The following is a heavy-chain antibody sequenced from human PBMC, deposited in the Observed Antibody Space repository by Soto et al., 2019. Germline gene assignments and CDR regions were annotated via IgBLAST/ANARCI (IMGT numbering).Heavy chain of an antibody. J-gene: IGHJ4*02. D-gene: IGHD1-26*01. CDR3: AKRPRALLTFDY. V-gene: IGHV3-23*04. CDR2: ISDSGGTS. Sequence: EVQLVDSGGGLVQPGGSLRLSCAASGFIFSTYVMSWDRRAPGKGLEWVSSISDSGGTSYYADSVKGRFTISRDNSKNTLYLQMNSLRAEDTAIYYCAKRPRALLTFDYWGQGTLVTVSS. CDR1: GFIFSTYV.